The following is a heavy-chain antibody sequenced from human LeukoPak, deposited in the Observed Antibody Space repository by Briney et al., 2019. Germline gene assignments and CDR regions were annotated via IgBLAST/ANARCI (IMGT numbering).Heavy chain of an antibody. CDR3: ASSVWAAHYFDY. CDR2: IYSSGST. D-gene: IGHD5/OR15-5a*01. Sequence: GGSLRLSCAASGFTVSRNYMSWVRQAPGKGLEWVSVIYSSGSTYYADSMKGRFTISRDNSKNTLYLQMNSLRAEDTAVYYCASSVWAAHYFDYWGQGTLVTVSS. CDR1: GFTVSRNY. J-gene: IGHJ4*02. V-gene: IGHV3-53*01.